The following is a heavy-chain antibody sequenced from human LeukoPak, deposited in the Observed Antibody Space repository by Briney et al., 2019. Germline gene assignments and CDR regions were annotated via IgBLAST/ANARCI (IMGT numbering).Heavy chain of an antibody. CDR1: GFTFSSYG. J-gene: IGHJ3*02. D-gene: IGHD3-10*01. CDR2: ISYDGSNK. Sequence: GGSLRLSCAASGFTFSSYGMHWVRQAPGKGLEWVAVISYDGSNKYYADSVKGRFTISRDNSKNTLYLQMNSLRAEDTAVYYCARNTMVRGVDDAFDIWGQGTMVTVPS. CDR3: ARNTMVRGVDDAFDI. V-gene: IGHV3-30*03.